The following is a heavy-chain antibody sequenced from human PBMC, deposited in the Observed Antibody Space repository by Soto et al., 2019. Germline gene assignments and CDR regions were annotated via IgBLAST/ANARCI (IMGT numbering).Heavy chain of an antibody. J-gene: IGHJ4*02. CDR3: ARIRYSSGWTFDY. D-gene: IGHD6-19*01. CDR2: IYYSGST. V-gene: IGHV4-39*01. Sequence: QLQLQESGPGLVKPSETLSLTCTVSGGSISSSSYYWGWIRQPPGKGLEWIGSIYYSGSTYYNPSLKSRVTISVDTSKNQFSLKLSSVTAADTAVYHCARIRYSSGWTFDYWGQGTLVTVSS. CDR1: GGSISSSSYY.